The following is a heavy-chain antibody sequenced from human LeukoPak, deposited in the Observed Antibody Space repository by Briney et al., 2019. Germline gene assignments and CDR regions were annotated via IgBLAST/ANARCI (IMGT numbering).Heavy chain of an antibody. J-gene: IGHJ6*03. V-gene: IGHV3-43D*03. CDR1: GFTFDDYA. D-gene: IGHD6-13*01. CDR3: AKGYGGMSSSWRPFYYYYYMDV. CDR2: ISWDGGST. Sequence: GGSLRLFCAASGFTFDDYAMHWARHAPGRGLEWVSLISWDGGSTYYADSVEGRFNISRDNSKNSLYLQMNSLRAEDSALYYCAKGYGGMSSSWRPFYYYYYMDVWGKGTTVTVSS.